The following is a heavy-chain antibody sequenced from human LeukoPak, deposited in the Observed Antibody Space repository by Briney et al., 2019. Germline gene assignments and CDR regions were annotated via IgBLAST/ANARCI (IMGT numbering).Heavy chain of an antibody. J-gene: IGHJ5*02. CDR3: VRGVGVSRFNYFDP. CDR1: GFTFSSFG. Sequence: GRSLTLSCAASGFTFSSFGMHWVRQAPAKGLEWVAVIWYDASNKYYADSVKGRFTISRDNSKNTLFLQMNSLRDDDTAVYYCVRGVGVSRFNYFDPWGQGTLVIVSS. V-gene: IGHV3-33*01. CDR2: IWYDASNK. D-gene: IGHD6-13*01.